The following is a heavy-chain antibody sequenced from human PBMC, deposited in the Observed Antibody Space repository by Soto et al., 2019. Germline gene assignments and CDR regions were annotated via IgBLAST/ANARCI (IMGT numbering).Heavy chain of an antibody. CDR1: GFTFRSDW. V-gene: IGHV3-7*01. CDR2: ITSDGNAQ. Sequence: EVQLVESGGGLVQPGGSLRLSCAASGFTFRSDWMSWVRQAPGKGLEWVATITSDGNAQLYVDSVKGRFSISRDNARNSLFRQMDNLRADDTAVYYCAGEDWYHFDPWGQGTLVTVSS. CDR3: AGEDWYHFDP. J-gene: IGHJ5*02. D-gene: IGHD2-21*01.